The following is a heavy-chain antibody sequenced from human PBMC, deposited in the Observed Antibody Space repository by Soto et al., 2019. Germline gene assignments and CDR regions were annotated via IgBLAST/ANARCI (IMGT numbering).Heavy chain of an antibody. CDR3: ARDRPRYSGWPYFDY. V-gene: IGHV6-1*01. CDR1: VDSVSSNSAA. J-gene: IGHJ4*02. CDR2: TYYRSKWYN. D-gene: IGHD6-19*01. Sequence: SQTLSRTCAISVDSVSSNSAACNFIKQSPSRGLEWLGRTYYRSKWYNDYAVPVKSRITINPDTSKNQFSLQLNSVTPEDTAVYYCARDRPRYSGWPYFDYWGQGTLVTDSS.